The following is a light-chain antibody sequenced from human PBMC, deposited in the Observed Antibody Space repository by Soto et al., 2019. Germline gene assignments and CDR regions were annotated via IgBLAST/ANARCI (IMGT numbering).Light chain of an antibody. CDR1: QIIGSY. Sequence: DIKMTQSPSSLSASVGDRVTITCRASQIIGSYLNWYQQKPGKAPELLIYITSSLKSGVPSRFSGSGSGTDFTLTISSLQPEDFATYYCQQGSSLPFTFGPGTKVDIK. CDR2: ITS. V-gene: IGKV1-39*01. J-gene: IGKJ3*01. CDR3: QQGSSLPFT.